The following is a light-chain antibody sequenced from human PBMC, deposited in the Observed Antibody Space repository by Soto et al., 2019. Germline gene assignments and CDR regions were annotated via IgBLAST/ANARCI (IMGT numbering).Light chain of an antibody. J-gene: IGLJ2*01. V-gene: IGLV2-11*01. Sequence: QSALTQPRSVSGSPGQSVTISCTGTSSDVGGYYYVSWYQQHPDKAPKLMIYDVSKRPSGVPDRFSGSKSGNTASLTISGLQAEDEADYYCCSYAGSYTVVFGGGTKLTVL. CDR1: SSDVGGYYY. CDR2: DVS. CDR3: CSYAGSYTVV.